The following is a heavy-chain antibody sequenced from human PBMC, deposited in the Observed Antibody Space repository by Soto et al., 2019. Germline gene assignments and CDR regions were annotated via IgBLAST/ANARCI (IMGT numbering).Heavy chain of an antibody. CDR1: GFTFSSYW. J-gene: IGHJ6*02. CDR3: ARDRHQLLRFLEWTYGMDV. CDR2: IKQDGSEK. Sequence: HPGGSLRLSCAASGFTFSSYWMSWVRQAPGKGLEWVANIKQDGSEKYYVDSVKGRFTISRDNAKNSLYLQMNSLRAEDTAVYYCARDRHQLLRFLEWTYGMDVWGQGTTVTVSS. V-gene: IGHV3-7*01. D-gene: IGHD3-3*01.